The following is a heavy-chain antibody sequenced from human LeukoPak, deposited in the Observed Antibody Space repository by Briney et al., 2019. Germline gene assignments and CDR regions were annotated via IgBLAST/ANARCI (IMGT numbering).Heavy chain of an antibody. CDR1: GFTFSSYW. V-gene: IGHV3-7*01. CDR3: ARDRVAARQWGYYYYTDV. J-gene: IGHJ6*03. CDR2: INQDGSEK. D-gene: IGHD6-6*01. Sequence: GGSLRLSCAASGFTFSSYWMSWVRQAPGKGLEWVANINQDGSEKYYVDSVKGRFTISRDNAKNSLYLQMNSLRAEDTAVYYCARDRVAARQWGYYYYTDVWGKGTTVTVSS.